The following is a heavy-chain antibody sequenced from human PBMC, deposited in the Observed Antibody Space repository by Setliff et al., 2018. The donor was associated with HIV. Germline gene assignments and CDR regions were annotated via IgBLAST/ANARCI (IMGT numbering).Heavy chain of an antibody. D-gene: IGHD6-19*01. V-gene: IGHV4-38-2*01. CDR1: GYSISSGCY. Sequence: PSETLSLTCAVSGYSISSGCYWGWIRQPPGKGLEWIGSMYHTGSTYYSPSLNSRFTISVDTSKNQFSLKLSSVTAADTAVYYCARGRTQWPNYNYFDPWGLGTLVTVSS. J-gene: IGHJ5*02. CDR3: ARGRTQWPNYNYFDP. CDR2: MYHTGST.